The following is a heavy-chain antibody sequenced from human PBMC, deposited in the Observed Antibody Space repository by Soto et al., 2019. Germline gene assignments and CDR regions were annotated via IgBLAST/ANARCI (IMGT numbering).Heavy chain of an antibody. J-gene: IGHJ6*02. CDR1: GGSISSGGYS. CDR3: ARAHYGDYGYGMDV. V-gene: IGHV4-30-2*01. D-gene: IGHD4-17*01. Sequence: QLQLQESGSGLVKPSQTLSLTCAVSGGSISSGGYSWSWLRQPPGKGLAWIGYIYHSGSTYYNPSLTSRVTLSVDRSKNQFSLKLSSVTAADTAVYYCARAHYGDYGYGMDVWGQGTTVTVSS. CDR2: IYHSGST.